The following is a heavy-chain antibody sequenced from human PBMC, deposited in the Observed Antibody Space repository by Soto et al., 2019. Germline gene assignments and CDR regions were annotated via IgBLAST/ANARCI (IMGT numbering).Heavy chain of an antibody. CDR1: GGSISSGDYY. CDR3: ARVYESVEFDY. J-gene: IGHJ4*02. V-gene: IGHV4-30-4*01. D-gene: IGHD2-8*01. CDR2: IYYSGST. Sequence: SETLSLTCTVSGGSISSGDYYWSWIRQPPGKGLEWIGYIYYSGSTYYNPSLKSRVTISVDTSKNQFSLKLSSVTAADTPVYYCARVYESVEFDYWGQGTLVTVSS.